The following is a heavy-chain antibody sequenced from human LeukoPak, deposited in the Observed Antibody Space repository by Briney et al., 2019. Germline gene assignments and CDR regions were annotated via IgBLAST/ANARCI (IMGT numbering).Heavy chain of an antibody. CDR2: INHSGST. Sequence: SETLSLTCAVYGGSFSGYYWSWIRQPPGKGLEWIGEINHSGSTNYNPSLKSRVTISVDTSKNQFSLKLSSVTAADTAVYYCARVGRGGTTVEYWGQGTLVTVSS. D-gene: IGHD1-7*01. CDR1: GGSFSGYY. CDR3: ARVGRGGTTVEY. V-gene: IGHV4-34*01. J-gene: IGHJ4*02.